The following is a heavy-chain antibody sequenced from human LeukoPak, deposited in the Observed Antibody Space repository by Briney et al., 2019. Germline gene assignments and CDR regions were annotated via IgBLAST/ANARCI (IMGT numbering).Heavy chain of an antibody. CDR3: AKVRRATSYDAFDI. CDR2: ISGSGGST. CDR1: GFSFSRND. V-gene: IGHV3-23*01. Sequence: PGGSLRLSCAASGFSFSRNDMSWVRQAPGKGLEWVSAISGSGGSTYYADSVKGRFTISRDNSRNTLYLQMSRLRVEDTAVYYCAKVRRATSYDAFDIWGQGTMVTVSS. J-gene: IGHJ3*02. D-gene: IGHD1-26*01.